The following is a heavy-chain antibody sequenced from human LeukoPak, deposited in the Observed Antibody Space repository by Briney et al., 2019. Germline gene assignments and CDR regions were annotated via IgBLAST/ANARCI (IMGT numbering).Heavy chain of an antibody. V-gene: IGHV4-59*01. CDR3: AAAAYGSGSYTVDY. Sequence: PSETLSLTCSVAGGSISSYYWSWIRQPPGKGLEWIGYIYYRGSTKYNPSLKSRVTISVDTSNNQFSLKLSSVTAADTAVHYCAAAAYGSGSYTVDYWGQGTLVTVSS. J-gene: IGHJ4*02. CDR2: IYYRGST. CDR1: GGSISSYY. D-gene: IGHD3-10*01.